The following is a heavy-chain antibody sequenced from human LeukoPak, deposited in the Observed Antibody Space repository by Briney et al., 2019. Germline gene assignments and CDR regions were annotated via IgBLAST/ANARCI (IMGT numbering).Heavy chain of an antibody. CDR2: IYYSGST. J-gene: IGHJ6*03. CDR1: GGSISSYY. D-gene: IGHD3-16*01. V-gene: IGHV4-59*01. Sequence: SETLSLTCTVPGGSISSYYWSWIRQPPGKGLEWIGYIYYSGSTNYNPSLKSRVTISVDTSKNQFSLKLRSVTAADTAVYYCARETSQKGAHYMDVWGKGTTVTISS. CDR3: ARETSQKGAHYMDV.